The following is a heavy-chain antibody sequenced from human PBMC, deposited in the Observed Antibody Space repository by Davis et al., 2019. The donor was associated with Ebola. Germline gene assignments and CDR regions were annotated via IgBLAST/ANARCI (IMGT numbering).Heavy chain of an antibody. J-gene: IGHJ5*01. V-gene: IGHV1-8*01. CDR1: GYTFTNYD. D-gene: IGHD5-12*01. CDR3: ARGRKVARMGSWFDS. CDR2: MNPNSGNT. Sequence: ASVKVSCKASGYTFTNYDVHWVRQGTGQGLEWIGWMNPNSGNTGYGQKFQGRVTMTRNTSISTAYMELSSLTSEDTAVYYCARGRKVARMGSWFDSWGQGTLVNVSS.